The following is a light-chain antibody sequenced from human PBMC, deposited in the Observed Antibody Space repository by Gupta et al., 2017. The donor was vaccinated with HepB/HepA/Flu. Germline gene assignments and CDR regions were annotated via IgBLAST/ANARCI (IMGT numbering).Light chain of an antibody. CDR2: DAS. J-gene: IGKJ3*01. CDR3: QQLSNWPNFT. Sequence: EIVLTQSPATLSLSPGERATLSCRASQSVSSYLAWYQQKPGQAPRLLIYDASNRATGIPARFSGSGSGKDLTLTISSLEHEDFAGYYCQQLSNWPNFTFGHGTKVDIK. CDR1: QSVSSY. V-gene: IGKV3-11*01.